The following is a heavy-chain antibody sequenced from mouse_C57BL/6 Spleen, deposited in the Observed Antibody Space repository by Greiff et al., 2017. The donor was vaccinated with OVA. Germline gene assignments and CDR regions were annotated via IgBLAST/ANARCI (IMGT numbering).Heavy chain of an antibody. CDR2: ISDGGSYT. V-gene: IGHV5-4*01. CDR1: GFTFSSYA. CDR3: ARDNYDYDGVFDY. J-gene: IGHJ2*01. D-gene: IGHD2-4*01. Sequence: EVKLVESGGGLVKPGGSLKLSCAASGFTFSSYAMSWVRQTPEKRLEWVATISDGGSYTYYPDNVKGRFTISRDNAKNNLYLQMSHLKSEDTAMYYCARDNYDYDGVFDYWGQGTTLTVSS.